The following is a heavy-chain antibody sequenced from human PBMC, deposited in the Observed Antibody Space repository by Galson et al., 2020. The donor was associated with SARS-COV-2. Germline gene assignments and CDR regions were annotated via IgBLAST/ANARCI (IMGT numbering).Heavy chain of an antibody. CDR1: GFTVNTNY. CDR2: VYTAGNT. CDR3: ARGRPSGYFDY. Sequence: GESLKISCAASGFTVNTNYMNWVRQAPGKGLEWVSVVYTAGNTYYADSVKGRFTISRDNSNNTLNLQINRLRAEDTAVYYCARGRPSGYFDYWGQGTLVTVSS. V-gene: IGHV3-66*01. J-gene: IGHJ4*02.